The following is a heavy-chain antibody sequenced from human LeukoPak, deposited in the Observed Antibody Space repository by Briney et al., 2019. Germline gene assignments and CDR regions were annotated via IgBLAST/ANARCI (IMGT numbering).Heavy chain of an antibody. CDR2: INPNSGAT. Sequence: ASVKVSCKASGYTFTGYHMHWVRQAPGQGLEWMAWINPNSGATDYAQKFQGRVTMTRDTSISTAYMELSRLRSDDTAVYYRARDRGYSSGPDPNWFDPWGQGTLVTVSS. CDR1: GYTFTGYH. V-gene: IGHV1-2*02. J-gene: IGHJ5*02. D-gene: IGHD6-19*01. CDR3: ARDRGYSSGPDPNWFDP.